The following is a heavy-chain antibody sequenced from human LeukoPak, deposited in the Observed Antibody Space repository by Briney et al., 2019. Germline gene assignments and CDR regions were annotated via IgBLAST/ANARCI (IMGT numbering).Heavy chain of an antibody. CDR2: ISHGGSS. CDR3: ARGLRFTTEFES. J-gene: IGHJ4*02. V-gene: IGHV4-34*01. Sequence: HPSETLSLTCAVYGGSFSGYYWSWIRRPPGKGQEWIGEISHGGSSNYNPSLKSRVTISLDTSKNQFSLKLSSVTAADTAVYYCARGLRFTTEFESWGQGTLVTVSS. CDR1: GGSFSGYY. D-gene: IGHD3-3*01.